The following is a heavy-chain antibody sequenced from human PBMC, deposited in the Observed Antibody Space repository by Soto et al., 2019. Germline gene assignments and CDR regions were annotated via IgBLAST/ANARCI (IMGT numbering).Heavy chain of an antibody. CDR3: ARDSYYGSGPDY. J-gene: IGHJ4*02. CDR2: IYYSGST. D-gene: IGHD3-10*01. CDR1: GGSISSGGYY. Sequence: SETLPLTCTVSGGSISSGGYYWSWIRQHPGKGLEWIGYIYYSGSTYYNPSLKSRVTISVDTSKNQFSLKLSSVTAADTAVYYCARDSYYGSGPDYWGQGTLVTVSS. V-gene: IGHV4-31*03.